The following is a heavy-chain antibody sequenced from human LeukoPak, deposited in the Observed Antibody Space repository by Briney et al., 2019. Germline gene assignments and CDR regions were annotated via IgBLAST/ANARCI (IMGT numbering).Heavy chain of an antibody. J-gene: IGHJ4*02. Sequence: SETLSLTCTVSGGSISSYYWSWIRQPAGKGLEWIGRIYTSGSTNYNPSLKSRVTMSVDTSKNQFPLKLSSVTAADTAVYYCARWYCSSTSCRFDYWGQGTLVTVSS. CDR1: GGSISSYY. CDR3: ARWYCSSTSCRFDY. V-gene: IGHV4-4*07. CDR2: IYTSGST. D-gene: IGHD2-2*01.